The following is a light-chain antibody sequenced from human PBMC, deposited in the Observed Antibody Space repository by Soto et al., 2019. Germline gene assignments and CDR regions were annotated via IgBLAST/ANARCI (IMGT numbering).Light chain of an antibody. Sequence: QSALTQPASVSGSPGQSITISCTGTSSDVGAYNYVSWYQQYPGKAPKVIIYDVGNRPSGVSNRFSGSKSGNTASLTISGLQAEDEADYYCCSYTTSSTVVFGGGTKLTVL. CDR2: DVG. J-gene: IGLJ2*01. CDR1: SSDVGAYNY. CDR3: CSYTTSSTVV. V-gene: IGLV2-14*01.